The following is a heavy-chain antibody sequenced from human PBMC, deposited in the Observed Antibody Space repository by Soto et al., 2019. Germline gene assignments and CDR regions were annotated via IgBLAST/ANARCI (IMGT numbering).Heavy chain of an antibody. CDR3: AREVVLVAMSAAGDFDY. CDR2: IYHSGST. D-gene: IGHD2-2*01. J-gene: IGHJ4*02. V-gene: IGHV4-38-2*02. Sequence: SETLSLTCAVSGYSISSGYYWGWLRQPPGKGREWIGSIYHSGSTYYNPSLKSRVTISVDTSKTQFSLKLSSVTAADTAVYYCAREVVLVAMSAAGDFDYWGQGTLVTVSS. CDR1: GYSISSGYY.